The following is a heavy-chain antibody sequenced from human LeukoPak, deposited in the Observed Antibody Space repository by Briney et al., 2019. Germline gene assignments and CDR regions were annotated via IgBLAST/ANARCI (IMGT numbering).Heavy chain of an antibody. CDR2: ITGRGDSA. CDR1: GFIFSNYA. V-gene: IGHV3-23*01. Sequence: PGGSLRLSCAASGFIFSNYAMSWVRQAPGKGLEWVSAITGRGDSAHYAESVKGQFIISRDNSKNTLYLQMNSLRAEDTAVYYCAKDFTYYDYLGGIYRYTGNFDHWGQGTLVTVSS. J-gene: IGHJ4*02. D-gene: IGHD3-16*02. CDR3: AKDFTYYDYLGGIYRYTGNFDH.